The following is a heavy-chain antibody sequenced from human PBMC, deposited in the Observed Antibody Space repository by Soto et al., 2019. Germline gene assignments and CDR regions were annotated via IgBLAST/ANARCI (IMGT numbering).Heavy chain of an antibody. CDR3: ARHGLYTNSPPEYYFDY. CDR1: GVSVTSYY. J-gene: IGHJ4*02. V-gene: IGHV4-59*08. CDR2: ISYSGTT. Sequence: PSETLSLTCDVSGVSVTSYYWSWIRQPPGQGLEWIGYISYSGTTNYSPSLKSRVAISVDTSKSQISLHLTSVTAADTAVYYCARHGLYTNSPPEYYFDYWGQGILVTVSS. D-gene: IGHD2-2*02.